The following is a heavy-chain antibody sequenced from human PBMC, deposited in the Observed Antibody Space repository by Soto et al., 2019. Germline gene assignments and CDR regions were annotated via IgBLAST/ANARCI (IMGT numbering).Heavy chain of an antibody. D-gene: IGHD5-12*01. CDR2: IIPILGIA. J-gene: IGHJ4*02. Sequence: ASVKVSCKASGGTFSSYAISWVRQAPGQGLEWMGGIIPILGIANYAQKFQGRVTITADKSTSTAYMELSSLRSEDTAVYYCARANRSSEVADIVATITAFDYWGQGTLVTVSS. CDR1: GGTFSSYA. V-gene: IGHV1-69*10. CDR3: ARANRSSEVADIVATITAFDY.